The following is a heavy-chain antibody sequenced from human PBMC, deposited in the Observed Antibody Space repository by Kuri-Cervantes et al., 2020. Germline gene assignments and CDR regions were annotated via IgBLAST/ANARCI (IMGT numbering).Heavy chain of an antibody. CDR3: ARESSGRSYFNNFNC. CDR2: IDQDGSQK. V-gene: IGHV3-7*04. CDR1: GFTFSSYW. D-gene: IGHD3-10*01. J-gene: IGHJ4*02. Sequence: GESLKISCAASGFTFSSYWMSWVRQAPGKGLEWVANIDQDGSQKYYVDSVKGRFTISRDSAKNSLNLQMDSLRAEDTAVYYCARESSGRSYFNNFNCWGQGTLVTVSS.